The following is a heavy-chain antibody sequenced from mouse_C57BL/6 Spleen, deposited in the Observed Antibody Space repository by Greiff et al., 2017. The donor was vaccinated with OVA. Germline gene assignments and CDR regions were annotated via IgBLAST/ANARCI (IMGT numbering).Heavy chain of an antibody. D-gene: IGHD2-12*01. CDR1: GYAFSSSW. Sequence: VQLQQSGPELVKPGASVKISCKASGYAFSSSWMNWVKQRPGKGLEWIGRIYPGDGDTNYNGKFKGKATLTADKSSSTAYMQLSSQASEDSAVYFCARSGDDAMDYWGQGTSVTVSS. CDR3: ARSGDDAMDY. V-gene: IGHV1-82*01. CDR2: IYPGDGDT. J-gene: IGHJ4*01.